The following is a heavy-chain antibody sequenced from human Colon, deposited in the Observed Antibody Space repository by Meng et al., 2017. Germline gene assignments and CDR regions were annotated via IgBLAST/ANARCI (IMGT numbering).Heavy chain of an antibody. Sequence: QVQCNRGEEGLLKPPDSRSLTCAVSGGSFSGFYWSWIRQPPGKVLEWIGEIDHFGISNYNSSLKGRLTMSVDTSKKQISLTLTSVTAADTAVYYCATGLRHGDWFDPWGPGTLVTASS. CDR3: ATGLRHGDWFDP. J-gene: IGHJ5*02. CDR1: GGSFSGFY. V-gene: IGHV4-34*01. CDR2: IDHFGIS. D-gene: IGHD4-17*01.